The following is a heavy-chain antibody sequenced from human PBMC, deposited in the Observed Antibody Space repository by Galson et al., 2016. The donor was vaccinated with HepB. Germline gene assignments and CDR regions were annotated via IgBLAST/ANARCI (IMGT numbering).Heavy chain of an antibody. CDR2: IWYDGSNK. D-gene: IGHD3-10*01. Sequence: SLRLSCAASGFTFSSYGMHWVRQAPGKGLEWVAVIWYDGSNKYYADSVKGRFTISRDNSKNTLYLQMNSLRAEDTAVYYCARGGGHGFFDYWGQGTQVTVSS. J-gene: IGHJ4*02. CDR3: ARGGGHGFFDY. V-gene: IGHV3-33*01. CDR1: GFTFSSYG.